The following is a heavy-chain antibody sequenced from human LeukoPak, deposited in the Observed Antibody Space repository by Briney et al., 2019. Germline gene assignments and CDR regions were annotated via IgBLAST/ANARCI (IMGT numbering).Heavy chain of an antibody. Sequence: PGGSLRLSCAASGFTFSSYSMNWVRQAPGKGLEWVSSISSSSSYIYYADSVKGRFTISRDNAKNSLYLQMSSLRAEDTAVYYCARDRSSGWYLFDYWGQGTLVTVSS. J-gene: IGHJ4*02. V-gene: IGHV3-21*01. CDR1: GFTFSSYS. CDR3: ARDRSSGWYLFDY. CDR2: ISSSSSYI. D-gene: IGHD6-19*01.